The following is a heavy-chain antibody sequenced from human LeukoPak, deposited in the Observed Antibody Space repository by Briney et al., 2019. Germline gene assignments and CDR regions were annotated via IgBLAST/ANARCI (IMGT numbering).Heavy chain of an antibody. CDR2: INHSGST. Sequence: SETLSLTCAVYGGSFSGYYWSWIRQPPGKGLEWIGEINHSGSTNYNPSLNSRVTISVDTSKNQFSLRLSSVTAADTAVYYCARLGIAARPGFIAAANWGQGTLVTVSS. D-gene: IGHD6-6*01. CDR1: GGSFSGYY. V-gene: IGHV4-34*01. J-gene: IGHJ4*02. CDR3: ARLGIAARPGFIAAAN.